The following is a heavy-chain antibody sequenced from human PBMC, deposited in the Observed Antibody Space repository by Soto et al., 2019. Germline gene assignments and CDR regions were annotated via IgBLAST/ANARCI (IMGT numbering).Heavy chain of an antibody. D-gene: IGHD3-3*01. CDR2: INSDGSST. CDR3: ARAEYDFWSGPTYDCGMDV. CDR1: GFTFSSYW. V-gene: IGHV3-74*01. J-gene: IGHJ6*02. Sequence: EVQLVESGGGLVQTGGSLRLSCAASGFTFSSYWMHWVRQAPVKGLVWVSRINSDGSSTSYADSVKGRFTISRDNAKNTLYLQMNSVRAEDTAVYYCARAEYDFWSGPTYDCGMDVWGQGTTVTVSS.